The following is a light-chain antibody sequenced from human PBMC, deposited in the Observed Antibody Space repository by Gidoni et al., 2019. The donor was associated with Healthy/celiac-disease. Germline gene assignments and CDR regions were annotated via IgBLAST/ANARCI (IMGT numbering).Light chain of an antibody. CDR1: ALPKQY. CDR3: QSADSSGTEV. CDR2: KDS. V-gene: IGLV3-25*03. Sequence: SYELTQPPSVSVSPGQTARITCSGDALPKQYAYWYQQKPGQAPVLVIYKDSERPSGIPERFYGSSSGTTVTLTISGVQAEDEADYYCQSADSSGTEVFGGGTKLTVL. J-gene: IGLJ3*02.